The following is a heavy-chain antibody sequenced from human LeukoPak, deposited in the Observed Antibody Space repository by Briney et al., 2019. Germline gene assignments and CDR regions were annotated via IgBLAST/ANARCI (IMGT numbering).Heavy chain of an antibody. D-gene: IGHD6-13*01. V-gene: IGHV3-21*01. J-gene: IGHJ5*02. CDR1: GFTFSSYS. CDR3: AKGQEGGSNWYETTVP. CDR2: ISSSSSYI. Sequence: GGSLRLSCAASGFTFSSYSMNWVRQAPGKGLEWVSSISSSSSYIYYADSVKGRFTISRDNSKNTLYLQMNSLRAEDTAVYYCAKGQEGGSNWYETTVPWGQGTLVTVSS.